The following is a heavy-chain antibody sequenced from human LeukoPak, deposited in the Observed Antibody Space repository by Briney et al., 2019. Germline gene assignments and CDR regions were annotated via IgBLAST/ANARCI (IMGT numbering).Heavy chain of an antibody. CDR3: FVDYYDSSGYVY. CDR2: IYSGGST. J-gene: IGHJ4*02. D-gene: IGHD3-22*01. V-gene: IGHV3-53*01. Sequence: GGSLRLSCAASGFTFSSYTMNWVRQAPGKGLEWVSVIYSGGSTYYADSVKGRFTISRDNSKNTLYLQMNSLRAEDTAVYYCFVDYYDSSGYVYWGQGTLVTVSS. CDR1: GFTFSSYT.